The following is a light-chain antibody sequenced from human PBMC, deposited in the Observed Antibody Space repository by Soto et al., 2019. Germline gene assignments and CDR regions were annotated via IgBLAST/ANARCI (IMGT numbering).Light chain of an antibody. J-gene: IGLJ2*01. Sequence: QSALTQPASVSGSPGQSITISCTGTSNDVGAFDYVSWYQQHPGKAPKLILYDVNLRPSGISPRFSGSKSDNTASLTISGLLAEDDGLYYCTSYTGDNTVVFGGGTKVTVL. CDR2: DVN. CDR1: SNDVGAFDY. CDR3: TSYTGDNTVV. V-gene: IGLV2-14*03.